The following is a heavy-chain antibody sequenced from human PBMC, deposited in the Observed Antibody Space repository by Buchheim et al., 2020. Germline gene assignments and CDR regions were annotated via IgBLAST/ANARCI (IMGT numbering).Heavy chain of an antibody. CDR1: GFSFSNYW. Sequence: EVQLVESGGGLVQPGGSLRLSCAAFGFSFSNYWMSWVRQVPGKGLEWVANIKEDGSEKYYVDSVKGRFIISRDNAQTSLYLQMNSLRAEDTAEYYCGRGGSAGSVDYWGQGTL. D-gene: IGHD2-15*01. V-gene: IGHV3-7*01. CDR2: IKEDGSEK. CDR3: GRGGSAGSVDY. J-gene: IGHJ4*02.